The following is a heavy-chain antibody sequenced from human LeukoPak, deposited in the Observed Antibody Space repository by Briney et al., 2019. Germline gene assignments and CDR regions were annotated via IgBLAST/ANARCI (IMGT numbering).Heavy chain of an antibody. CDR1: GGSISSSSYY. J-gene: IGHJ4*02. D-gene: IGHD2-21*01. CDR3: AGHSEGGLFHFDY. CDR2: IYYSGST. Sequence: SETLSLTCTVSGGSISSSSYYWGWIRQPPGKGLEWIGSIYYSGSTYYNPSLKSRVTISVDTSKNQFSLKLSSVTAADTAVCYCAGHSEGGLFHFDYWGQGTLVTVSS. V-gene: IGHV4-39*01.